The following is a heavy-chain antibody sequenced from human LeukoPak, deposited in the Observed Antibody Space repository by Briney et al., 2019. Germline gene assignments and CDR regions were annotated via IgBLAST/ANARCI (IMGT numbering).Heavy chain of an antibody. CDR3: AREEGYYDFWSGYYYYMDV. CDR1: GFTFSSYW. J-gene: IGHJ6*03. V-gene: IGHV3-74*01. CDR2: INSDGSST. D-gene: IGHD3-3*01. Sequence: GGSLSLSCAASGFTFSSYWMHWVRQAPGKGLVWVSRINSDGSSTSYADSVKGRFTISRDNAKNTLYLQMNSLRAEDTAVYYCAREEGYYDFWSGYYYYMDVWGKGTTVTVSS.